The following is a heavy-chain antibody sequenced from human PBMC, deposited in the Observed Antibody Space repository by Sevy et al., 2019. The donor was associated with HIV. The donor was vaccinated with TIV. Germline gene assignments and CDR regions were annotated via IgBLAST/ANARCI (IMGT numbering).Heavy chain of an antibody. CDR2: IDYSGST. CDR3: ARAGSGRLYYYYYMDV. V-gene: IGHV4-61*01. D-gene: IGHD2-8*02. J-gene: IGHJ6*03. CDR1: GGSVSSSTYY. Sequence: SETLSLTCTVSGGSVSSSTYYWSWIRQPPGKGLEWIGYIDYSGSTNYNPSLKSRVTISVDTSKNQFSLKLSSVTAADTAVYFCARAGSGRLYYYYYMDVWDKGTTVNVSS.